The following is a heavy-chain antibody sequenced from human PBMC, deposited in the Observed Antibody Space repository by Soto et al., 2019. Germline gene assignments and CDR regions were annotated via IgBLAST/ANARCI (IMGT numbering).Heavy chain of an antibody. CDR3: AKSSGYTSAWYDY. D-gene: IGHD6-19*01. Sequence: EVQLLESGGGLVQPGGSLRLSCAASGFTFNNYAMSWVRQAPGKGLEWVSGISLGGITTYYADSVKGRFTISRDNSKSTLYLQMNSLRAEDTAVYYCAKSSGYTSAWYDYWGQGTLVTVSS. J-gene: IGHJ4*02. V-gene: IGHV3-23*01. CDR1: GFTFNNYA. CDR2: ISLGGITT.